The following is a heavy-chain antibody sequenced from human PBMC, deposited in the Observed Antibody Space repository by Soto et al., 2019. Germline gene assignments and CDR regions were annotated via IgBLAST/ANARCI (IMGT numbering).Heavy chain of an antibody. V-gene: IGHV4-59*01. Sequence: PSETLSLTCTVSGGSISSYYWSWIRQPPGKGLEWIGYIYYSGSTNYNPSLKSRVTISVDTSKNQFSLKLSSVTAADTAVYYCARRGDFGYSNSWSFDYWGQGTLVTVSS. CDR3: ARRGDFGYSNSWSFDY. D-gene: IGHD6-13*01. CDR2: IYYSGST. J-gene: IGHJ4*02. CDR1: GGSISSYY.